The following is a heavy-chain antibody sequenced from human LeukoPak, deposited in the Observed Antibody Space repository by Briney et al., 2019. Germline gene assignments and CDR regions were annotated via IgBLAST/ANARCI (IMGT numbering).Heavy chain of an antibody. D-gene: IGHD3-22*01. V-gene: IGHV3-23*01. CDR3: AKALTGDYYDSSGMAFDM. J-gene: IGHJ3*02. CDR2: ISGRGGST. CDR1: GFTFRRYA. Sequence: GGPLRLSCAPSGFTFRRYAMSGVRQARGKGREGVSAISGRGGSTYYADSVKGRFTISRDKSKNTLYLQMDSLRAEDTAVYYCAKALTGDYYDSSGMAFDMWGQGTTVTVSS.